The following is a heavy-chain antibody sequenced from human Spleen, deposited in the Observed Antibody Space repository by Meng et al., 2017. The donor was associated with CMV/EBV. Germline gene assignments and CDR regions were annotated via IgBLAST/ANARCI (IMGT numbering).Heavy chain of an antibody. J-gene: IGHJ6*02. CDR3: ARLNYDILTGGYYGMDV. CDR2: INPNSGGT. CDR1: GYTFTGYY. V-gene: IGHV1-2*02. D-gene: IGHD3-9*01. Sequence: GGSLRLSCKGSGYTFTGYYMHWVRQAPGQGLEWMGWINPNSGGTNYAQKFQGRVTMTRDTSISTAYMELSRLRSDDTAVYYCARLNYDILTGGYYGMDVWGQGTTVTVSS.